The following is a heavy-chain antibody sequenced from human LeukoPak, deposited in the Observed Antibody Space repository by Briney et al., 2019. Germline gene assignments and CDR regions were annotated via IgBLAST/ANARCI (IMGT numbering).Heavy chain of an antibody. CDR2: IYTSGST. CDR3: AKEDGATVVTAIPGAFDI. J-gene: IGHJ3*02. Sequence: PSETLSLTCTVSGGSISSYYWSWIRQPAGKGLEWIGRIYTSGSTNYNPSLKSRVTMSVDTSKNQFSLKLSSVTAEDTAVYYCAKEDGATVVTAIPGAFDIWGQGTMVTVSS. CDR1: GGSISSYY. V-gene: IGHV4-4*07. D-gene: IGHD2-21*02.